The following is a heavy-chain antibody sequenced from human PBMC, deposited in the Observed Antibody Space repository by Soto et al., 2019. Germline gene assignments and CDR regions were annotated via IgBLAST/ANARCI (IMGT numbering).Heavy chain of an antibody. CDR3: ARNRAGPMDTAMVTGGLGMDV. CDR1: VFTFSSYS. CDR2: ISYDGSNK. D-gene: IGHD5-18*01. Sequence: GGSMGLSCAACVFTFSSYSMHWVRQAPGKGLEWVAVISYDGSNKYYADSVKGRFTISRDNSKNTLYLQMNSLRAEDTAVYYCARNRAGPMDTAMVTGGLGMDVWGQGTTVTVS. J-gene: IGHJ6*02. V-gene: IGHV3-30-3*01.